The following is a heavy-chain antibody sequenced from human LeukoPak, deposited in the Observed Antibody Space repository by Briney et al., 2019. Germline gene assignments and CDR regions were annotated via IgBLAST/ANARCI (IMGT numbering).Heavy chain of an antibody. J-gene: IGHJ6*02. Sequence: SETLSLTCTVSGGSISSYYWSWIWQPPGKGLEWIGYIYYSGSTNYNPSLKSRVTISVDTSKNQFSLKLSSVTAADTAVYYCARDPTYGDYVVYYYGMDVWGQGTTVTVSS. CDR2: IYYSGST. CDR1: GGSISSYY. CDR3: ARDPTYGDYVVYYYGMDV. V-gene: IGHV4-59*01. D-gene: IGHD4-17*01.